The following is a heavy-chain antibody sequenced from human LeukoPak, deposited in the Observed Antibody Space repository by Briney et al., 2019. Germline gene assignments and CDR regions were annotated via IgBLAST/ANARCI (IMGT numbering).Heavy chain of an antibody. CDR2: INPKGGGT. J-gene: IGHJ4*02. CDR1: GYTFTAYC. Sequence: ASVKVSCKASGYTFTAYCVHWVRQAPGQGLEWMGWINPKGGGTNYAQKFQGRVTMTRDTSISTAYMELSRLRSDDTAVYYCARDLGSSGWYAPPLGYFDYWGQGTLVTVSS. V-gene: IGHV1-2*02. D-gene: IGHD6-19*01. CDR3: ARDLGSSGWYAPPLGYFDY.